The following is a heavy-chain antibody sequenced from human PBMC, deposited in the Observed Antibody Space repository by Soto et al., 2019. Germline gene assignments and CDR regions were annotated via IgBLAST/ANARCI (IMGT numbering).Heavy chain of an antibody. CDR1: GGSISSYY. J-gene: IGHJ6*03. Sequence: SSETLSLTCTVSGGSISSYYWSWIRQPPGKGLEWIGYIYYSGSTNYNPSLKSRVTISVDTSKNQFSLKLSSVTAADTAVYYCARRYSGYDSPFDYYYCYYMDVWGKGTTVTVSS. V-gene: IGHV4-59*08. CDR2: IYYSGST. D-gene: IGHD5-12*01. CDR3: ARRYSGYDSPFDYYYCYYMDV.